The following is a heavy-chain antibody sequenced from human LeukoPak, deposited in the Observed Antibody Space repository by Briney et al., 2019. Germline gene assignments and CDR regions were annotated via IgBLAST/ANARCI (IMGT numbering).Heavy chain of an antibody. V-gene: IGHV3-23*01. J-gene: IGHJ4*02. CDR2: ISGRDDIK. CDR1: GFIFSTYC. CDR3: AKDTFGDYDLRLVY. D-gene: IGHD3-16*01. Sequence: GASVRLSWGPAGFIFSTYCTRWVRHPGGEWREWVSSISGRDDIKYKADSVKGRFTVSSDNTNNTLYLQMNTLRAEDRDVYYCAKDTFGDYDLRLVYWGQGPLVPVSS.